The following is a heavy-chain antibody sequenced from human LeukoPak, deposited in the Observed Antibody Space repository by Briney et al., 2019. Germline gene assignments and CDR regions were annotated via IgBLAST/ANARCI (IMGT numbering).Heavy chain of an antibody. CDR2: IYPGDSDT. D-gene: IGHD6-13*01. V-gene: IGHV5-51*01. CDR1: GYSFTSYW. Sequence: GASLKISCKGSGYSFTSYWTGWVRQMPGKGLEWMGIIYPGDSDTRYSPSFQGQVTISADKSISTAYLQWSSLKASDTAMYYCARRVAAAGTNWFDPWGQGTLVTVSS. J-gene: IGHJ5*02. CDR3: ARRVAAAGTNWFDP.